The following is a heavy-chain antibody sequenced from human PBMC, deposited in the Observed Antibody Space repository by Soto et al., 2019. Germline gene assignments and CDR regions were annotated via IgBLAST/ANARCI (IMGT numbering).Heavy chain of an antibody. D-gene: IGHD3-9*01. V-gene: IGHV1-2*02. CDR3: AREPLYDILTGYYGPQPYYGMDV. J-gene: IGHJ6*02. Sequence: GASVKVSCKASGHTFTGYYLHWVRQAPGQGLEWMGWINPNFGGTNYAQKFQGRVTMTRDTSIATAYMELSRLRSDDTAVYYCAREPLYDILTGYYGPQPYYGMDVWGQGTTVTVSS. CDR1: GHTFTGYY. CDR2: INPNFGGT.